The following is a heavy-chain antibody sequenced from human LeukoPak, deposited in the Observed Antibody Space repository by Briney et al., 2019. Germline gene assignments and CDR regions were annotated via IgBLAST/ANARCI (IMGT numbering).Heavy chain of an antibody. CDR1: GFTFSSYS. V-gene: IGHV3-48*04. CDR3: ARDSGLYAFDI. CDR2: ISSSSSAI. Sequence: GGSLRLSCAASGFTFSSYSMTWVRQAPGKGLEWVSYISSSSSAISYADSVKGRFTISRDNAKNSLYLQMNSLRAEDTAVYYCARDSGLYAFDIWGQGTMVTVSS. J-gene: IGHJ3*02. D-gene: IGHD3-10*01.